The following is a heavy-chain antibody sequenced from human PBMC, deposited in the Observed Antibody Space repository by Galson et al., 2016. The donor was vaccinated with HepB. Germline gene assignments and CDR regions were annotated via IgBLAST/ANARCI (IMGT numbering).Heavy chain of an antibody. CDR3: ARAPYNIEAFDI. V-gene: IGHV1-3*01. D-gene: IGHD1-14*01. CDR1: GYTFTSYN. J-gene: IGHJ3*02. Sequence: SVKVSCKASGYTFTSYNLNWVRQAPGQGLEWMGWINGGNGNTKYSQKFQGRVTITRDTSASTAYMELSSLRSEDTAVHYCARAPYNIEAFDIWGQGTMVTVSS. CDR2: INGGNGNT.